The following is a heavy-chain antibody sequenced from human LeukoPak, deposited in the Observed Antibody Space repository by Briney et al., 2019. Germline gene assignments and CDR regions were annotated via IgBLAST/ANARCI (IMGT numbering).Heavy chain of an antibody. CDR1: GYTFIAYY. CDR2: INPNSGGT. D-gene: IGHD3-22*01. J-gene: IGHJ4*02. V-gene: IGHV1-2*06. Sequence: VASVKVSCKASGYTFIAYYIHWVRQAPGQGLEWMGRINPNSGGTNYAQKFQGRVTMTRDTSIGTAYMEVSRLTSDDTAVYYCARTMDHYDSSGRWLSYFDSWGQGTLVTVSS. CDR3: ARTMDHYDSSGRWLSYFDS.